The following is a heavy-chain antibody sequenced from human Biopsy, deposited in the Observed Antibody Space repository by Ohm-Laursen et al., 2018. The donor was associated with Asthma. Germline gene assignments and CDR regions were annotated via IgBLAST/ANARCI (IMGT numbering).Heavy chain of an antibody. CDR2: INPVFGTT. CDR1: GGTFNAYV. D-gene: IGHD2-2*01. CDR3: ARKAGSCISRTCYSLDF. V-gene: IGHV1-69*01. J-gene: IGHJ4*02. Sequence: SSVKVSCKSLGGTFNAYVIGWVRQAPGQGLEWMGGINPVFGTTTYPQKFQDRVTITADDCTSTVYMELSSLRSEDTAVYYCARKAGSCISRTCYSLDFWGQGTLVTVSS.